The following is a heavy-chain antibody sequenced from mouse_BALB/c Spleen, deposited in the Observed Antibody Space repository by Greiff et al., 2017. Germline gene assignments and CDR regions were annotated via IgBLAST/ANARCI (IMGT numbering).Heavy chain of an antibody. CDR2: ISSGGSYT. CDR1: GFTFSSYA. V-gene: IGHV5-9-4*01. Sequence: EVMLVESGGGLVKPGGSLKLSCAASGFTFSSYAMSWVRQSPEKRLEWVAEISSGGSYTYYPDTVTGRFTISRDNAKNTLYLEMSSLRSEDTAMYYCARANYGNYVYAMDYWGQGTSVTVSS. J-gene: IGHJ4*01. CDR3: ARANYGNYVYAMDY. D-gene: IGHD2-1*01.